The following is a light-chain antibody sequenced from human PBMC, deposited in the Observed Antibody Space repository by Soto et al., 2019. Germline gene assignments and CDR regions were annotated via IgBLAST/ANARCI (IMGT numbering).Light chain of an antibody. CDR1: QSVSSSY. Sequence: EIVLTQSPGTLSLSQGERATLSCRASQSVSSSYLAWYQQKPGQAPRPLIYGASSRAIGIPDRFSGSGSGTDFTLTISRLEPEDFAVYYCQQYGSSPWTFGQGTKVDIK. CDR3: QQYGSSPWT. V-gene: IGKV3-20*01. J-gene: IGKJ1*01. CDR2: GAS.